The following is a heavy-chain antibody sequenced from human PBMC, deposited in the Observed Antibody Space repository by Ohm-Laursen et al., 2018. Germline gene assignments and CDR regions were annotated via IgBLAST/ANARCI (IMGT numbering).Heavy chain of an antibody. J-gene: IGHJ6*02. Sequence: TLSLTCIVSGGSISSYYWSWIRQPPGKGLEWIGYIYYSGSTNYNPSLKSRVTISVDTSKNQFSLKLSSVTAADTAVYYCVYGMDVWGQGTTVTVSS. V-gene: IGHV4-59*01. CDR1: GGSISSYY. CDR2: IYYSGST. CDR3: VYGMDV.